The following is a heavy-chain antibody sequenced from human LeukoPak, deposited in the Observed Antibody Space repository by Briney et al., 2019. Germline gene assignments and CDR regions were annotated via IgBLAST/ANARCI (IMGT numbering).Heavy chain of an antibody. CDR2: INSDGRST. J-gene: IGHJ4*02. Sequence: GGSLRLSCVASGFTFTNYGMMWVRQAPGKGLVWVSYINSDGRSTTYADSVKGRFTISRDNAKNTLYLQMSSLRAEDTAMYYCARNSNGMSNWGQGTLVIISS. CDR3: ARNSNGMSN. CDR1: GFTFTNYG. V-gene: IGHV3-74*01. D-gene: IGHD2-8*01.